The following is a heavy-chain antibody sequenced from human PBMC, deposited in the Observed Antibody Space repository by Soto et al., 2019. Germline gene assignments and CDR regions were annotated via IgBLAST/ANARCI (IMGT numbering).Heavy chain of an antibody. CDR1: GDSISGSNY. CDR3: AREGGTGTGSLDI. CDR2: IHYSGST. D-gene: IGHD1-1*01. Sequence: QVHLQESGPGLLRPSQTLSLTCTASGDSISGSNYWDWIRQTPGKGLEWIGYIHYSGSTYYNPSLRSRVTFSVDTSKNQFSLNLNSVTASDTAVYFCAREGGTGTGSLDIWGQGKMVTVSS. J-gene: IGHJ3*02. V-gene: IGHV4-30-4*01.